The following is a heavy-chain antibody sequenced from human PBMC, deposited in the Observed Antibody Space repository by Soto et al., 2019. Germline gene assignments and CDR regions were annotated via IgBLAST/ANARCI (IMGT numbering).Heavy chain of an antibody. V-gene: IGHV1-46*01. D-gene: IGHD5-12*01. J-gene: IGHJ6*02. Sequence: ASVTVSCQASGYTFTSYYMHWVRQAPGQGLEWMGIINPSGGSTSYAQKFQGRVTMTRDTSTSTVYMELSSLRSEDTAVYYCARAPRRDGYNMFSDVWGQGTTVTVSS. CDR3: ARAPRRDGYNMFSDV. CDR2: INPSGGST. CDR1: GYTFTSYY.